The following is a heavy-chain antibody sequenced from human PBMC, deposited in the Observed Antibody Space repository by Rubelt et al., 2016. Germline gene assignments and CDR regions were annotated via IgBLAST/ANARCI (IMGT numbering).Heavy chain of an antibody. CDR3: ARNLKVTTLFGWGLGQGRSIAAAGGFDY. Sequence: GKGLEWIGYIYYSGSTNYNPSLKSRVTISVDTSKNQFSLKLSSVTAADTAVYYCARNLKVTTLFGWGLGQGRSIAAAGGFDYWGQGTLVTVSS. J-gene: IGHJ4*02. D-gene: IGHD6-13*01. CDR2: IYYSGST. V-gene: IGHV4-59*12.